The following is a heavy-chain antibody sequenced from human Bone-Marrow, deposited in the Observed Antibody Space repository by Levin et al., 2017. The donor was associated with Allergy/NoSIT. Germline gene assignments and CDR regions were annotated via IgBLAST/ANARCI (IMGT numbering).Heavy chain of an antibody. J-gene: IGHJ1*01. D-gene: IGHD6-6*01. Sequence: SCAASGFTFSSYAMSWVRQAPGKGLEWVSAISGSGGSTYYADSVKGRFTISRDNSKNTLYLQMNSLRAEDTAVYYCAKDSYSSSSPEDFQHWGQGTLVTVSS. V-gene: IGHV3-23*01. CDR3: AKDSYSSSSPEDFQH. CDR1: GFTFSSYA. CDR2: ISGSGGST.